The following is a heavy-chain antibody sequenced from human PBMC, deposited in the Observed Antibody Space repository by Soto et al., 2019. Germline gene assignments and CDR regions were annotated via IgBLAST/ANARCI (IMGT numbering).Heavy chain of an antibody. CDR3: ARERSSSWYGYFDL. CDR2: ISAYNGNT. J-gene: IGHJ2*01. CDR1: GYTFTSYG. D-gene: IGHD6-13*01. Sequence: ASVKVSCKASGYTFTSYGISWVRQAPGQGLEWMGWISAYNGNTNYAQKFQGRVTITADESTSTAYMELSSLRSEDTAVYYCARERSSSWYGYFDLWGRGTLVTVSS. V-gene: IGHV1-18*04.